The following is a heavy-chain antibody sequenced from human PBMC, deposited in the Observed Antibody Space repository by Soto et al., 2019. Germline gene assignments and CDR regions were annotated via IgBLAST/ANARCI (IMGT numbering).Heavy chain of an antibody. CDR2: IWYDGSNK. J-gene: IGHJ5*02. Sequence: GGSLRLSCAASGFTLSSYGMHWVRQAPGKGLEWVAVIWYDGSNKFYADSVKGRFSISRDNSKNTLHLQMNSLRAEDMAVYYCARDRDSSGYYNWFDPWGQGTLVTVSS. CDR3: ARDRDSSGYYNWFDP. V-gene: IGHV3-33*01. D-gene: IGHD3-22*01. CDR1: GFTLSSYG.